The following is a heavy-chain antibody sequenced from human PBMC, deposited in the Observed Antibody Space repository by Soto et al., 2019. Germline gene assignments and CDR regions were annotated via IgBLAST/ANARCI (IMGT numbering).Heavy chain of an antibody. CDR3: VAGQYFFVY. Sequence: PGGSLRLSCAASGFSFSSYGMQWVRQAPGKGLEWVAVISYDGSNKYYADSVKDRFTISRDNSKKTLYLQMNSLRADDTAVYYCVAGQYFFVYCGQGTLVTVSS. CDR1: GFSFSSYG. J-gene: IGHJ4*02. D-gene: IGHD6-19*01. V-gene: IGHV3-30*03. CDR2: ISYDGSNK.